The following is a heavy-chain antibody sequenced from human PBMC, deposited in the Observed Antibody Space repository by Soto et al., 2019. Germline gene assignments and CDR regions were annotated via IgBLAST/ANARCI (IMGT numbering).Heavy chain of an antibody. CDR3: AGAPWATMVRGVIINLNWFDP. V-gene: IGHV1-69*13. Sequence: SVKVSCKASGVTFSSYAISWVRQAPGQGLEWMGGIIPIFGTANYAQKFQGRVTITADESTSTAYMELSSLRSEDTAVYYCAGAPWATMVRGVIINLNWFDPWGQGTLVTVSS. CDR2: IIPIFGTA. CDR1: GVTFSSYA. J-gene: IGHJ5*02. D-gene: IGHD3-10*01.